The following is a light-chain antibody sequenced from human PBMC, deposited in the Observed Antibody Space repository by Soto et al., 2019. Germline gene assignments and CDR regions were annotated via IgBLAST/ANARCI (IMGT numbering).Light chain of an antibody. V-gene: IGKV3-15*01. CDR2: GAS. Sequence: EIVMTQSPATLSVAPGERATLSCRASQSVSTNLAWYQQKPGQAPRLLIYGASIRATGIPVRFICSGSGTDLTLTIIRLQSEAFAVYYCQKYRTFGKRTKVELK. CDR3: QKYRT. CDR1: QSVSTN. J-gene: IGKJ1*01.